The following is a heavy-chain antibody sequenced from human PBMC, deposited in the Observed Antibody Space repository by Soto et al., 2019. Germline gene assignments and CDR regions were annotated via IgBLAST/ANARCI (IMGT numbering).Heavy chain of an antibody. CDR1: SGSISSSNW. Sequence: QVQLQESGPGLVKPSGTLSLTCAVSSGSISSSNWWSWVRQPPGEGLGWVGESYHSGSTNYNPTLKSRVTISVDNSKNQFSLKLSSVTAADTAVYYCARDRAYGSGSSYFDYWGQGTLVTVSS. J-gene: IGHJ4*02. CDR2: SYHSGST. CDR3: ARDRAYGSGSSYFDY. D-gene: IGHD3-10*01. V-gene: IGHV4-4*02.